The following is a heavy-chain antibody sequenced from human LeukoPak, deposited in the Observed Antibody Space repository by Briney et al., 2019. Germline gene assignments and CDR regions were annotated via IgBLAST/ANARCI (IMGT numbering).Heavy chain of an antibody. CDR3: ASDTQEWGMPYYYMDV. CDR2: INPSGGST. CDR1: GYTFTSYD. D-gene: IGHD2-8*02. Sequence: ASVKVSCKASGYTFTSYDINWVRQAPGQGLEWMGIINPSGGSTSYAQKFQGRVTMTRDMSTSTVYMELSSLRSEDTAVYYCASDTQEWGMPYYYMDVWGKGTTVTVSS. V-gene: IGHV1-46*01. J-gene: IGHJ6*03.